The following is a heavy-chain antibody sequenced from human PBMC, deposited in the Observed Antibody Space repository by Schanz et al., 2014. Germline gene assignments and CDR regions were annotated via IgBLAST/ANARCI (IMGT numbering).Heavy chain of an antibody. V-gene: IGHV1-46*02. D-gene: IGHD2-2*01. CDR2: INPSGGTT. J-gene: IGHJ4*02. CDR1: GYSLNELS. Sequence: QVQLVQSGAEVKKPGASVKVSCKVSGYSLNELSMHWVRQAPGQGLEWMGIINPSGGTTRIAQNFQGRLTVTRDTSTSAVNMELSSLRSEDTAVYYCARGGFFDSTSFDSWGQGTLVTVSS. CDR3: ARGGFFDSTSFDS.